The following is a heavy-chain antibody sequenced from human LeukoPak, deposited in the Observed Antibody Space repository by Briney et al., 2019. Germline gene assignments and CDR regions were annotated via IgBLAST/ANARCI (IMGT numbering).Heavy chain of an antibody. Sequence: SETLSLTCTVSGGSISSSSYYWGWIRQPPGKGLEWIGSIYYSGSTYYNPSLKSRVTISVDTSKNQFSLKLSSVTAADTAVYYCARRTTGLYGSGSYYNGKPDYWGQGTLVTVSS. J-gene: IGHJ4*02. CDR2: IYYSGST. CDR3: ARRTTGLYGSGSYYNGKPDY. V-gene: IGHV4-39*01. D-gene: IGHD3-10*01. CDR1: GGSISSSSYY.